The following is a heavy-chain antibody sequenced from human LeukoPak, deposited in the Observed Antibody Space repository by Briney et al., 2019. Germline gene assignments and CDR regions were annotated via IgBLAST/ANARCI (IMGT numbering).Heavy chain of an antibody. J-gene: IGHJ4*02. CDR2: IIPIFGTA. CDR1: GGTFSSYA. Sequence: GASVKVSCKASGGTFSSYAISWVRQAPGQGLEWMGGIIPIFGTANYAQKFQGRVTITADESTSTAYMELSSLRSEDTAVYYCARSLLRYSYGSTLYYFDYWGQGTLVTVSS. CDR3: ARSLLRYSYGSTLYYFDY. D-gene: IGHD5-18*01. V-gene: IGHV1-69*13.